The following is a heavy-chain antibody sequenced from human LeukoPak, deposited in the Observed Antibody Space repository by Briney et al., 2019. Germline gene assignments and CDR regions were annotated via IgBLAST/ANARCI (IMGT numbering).Heavy chain of an antibody. J-gene: IGHJ4*02. D-gene: IGHD1-26*01. CDR2: ISAYNGNT. Sequence: ASVKVSCKASGYTFTSYGISWVRQAPGQGLEWMGWISAYNGNTNYAQKLQGRVTMTTDTSTSTAYMELRSLRSDDTAVYYCARDALVGAGDTYLDYWGQGTLVTASS. CDR3: ARDALVGAGDTYLDY. CDR1: GYTFTSYG. V-gene: IGHV1-18*01.